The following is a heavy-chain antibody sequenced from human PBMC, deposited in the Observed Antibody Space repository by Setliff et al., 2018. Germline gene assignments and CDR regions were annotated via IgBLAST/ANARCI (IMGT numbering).Heavy chain of an antibody. CDR2: IFHSGST. CDR1: GDSISSGSYY. V-gene: IGHV4-31*03. D-gene: IGHD3-10*01. J-gene: IGHJ4*02. CDR3: ARVADGSGSFYLGFDN. Sequence: KTSETLSLTCTVSGDSISSGSYYWNWIRQHPEKGLEWLGYIFHSGSTHYNSSLKSRITISIDTSKNHFSLELNSVTAADSAVYYCARVADGSGSFYLGFDNWGQGILVTVSS.